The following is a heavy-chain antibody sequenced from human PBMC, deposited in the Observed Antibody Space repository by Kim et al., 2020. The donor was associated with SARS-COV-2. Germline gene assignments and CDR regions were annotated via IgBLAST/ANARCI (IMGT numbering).Heavy chain of an antibody. CDR3: ARVGDGSGRYFSIPFDS. D-gene: IGHD3-10*01. J-gene: IGHJ4*01. CDR2: IYDYGTV. V-gene: IGHV4-59*01. CDR1: GGSISGYY. Sequence: SETLSLTCSVSGGSISGYYWSWIRQPPGKGLEWIGYIYDYGTVNYSPSLRSRIIMSVDTSKNQFSLKLNSVTAADTAVYYCARVGDGSGRYFSIPFDSWG.